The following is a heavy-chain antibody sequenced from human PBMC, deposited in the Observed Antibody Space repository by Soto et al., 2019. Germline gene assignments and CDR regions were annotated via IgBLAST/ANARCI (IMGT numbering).Heavy chain of an antibody. V-gene: IGHV4-39*01. D-gene: IGHD2-8*01. Sequence: QLQLQESGPGLVKPSETLSLTCTVSGGSITGSSYYWGWIRQPPGKGLEWIGSIYYSGSTYYNPSLKSRVTISVDTSKNLFSLKLSSGTAADTAVYYCARLVPPGNHGMDVWGQGTTVTVSS. CDR2: IYYSGST. J-gene: IGHJ6*02. CDR3: ARLVPPGNHGMDV. CDR1: GGSITGSSYY.